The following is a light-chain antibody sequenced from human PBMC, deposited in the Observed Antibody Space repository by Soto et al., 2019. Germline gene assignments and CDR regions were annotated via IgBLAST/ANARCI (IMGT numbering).Light chain of an antibody. CDR1: QTISSW. V-gene: IGKV1-5*03. Sequence: DIQMTQSPSTLSASVGDRVTITCRASQTISSWLAWYQQKPGKAPKLLIYKASTLKSGVPSRFSGSGSGTDFTLTINSLQPEDFATYYCQQAASFPITFGQGTRLEI. CDR2: KAS. J-gene: IGKJ5*01. CDR3: QQAASFPIT.